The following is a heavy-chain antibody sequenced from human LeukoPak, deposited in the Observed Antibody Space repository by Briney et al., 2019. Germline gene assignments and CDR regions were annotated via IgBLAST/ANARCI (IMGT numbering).Heavy chain of an antibody. CDR3: ARDRSGRFDP. CDR1: GFMLSSFW. Sequence: GGSLRLSCAASGFMLSSFWMSWVRQAPGKGLEWVAIIPSGGGNIYYADSVRGRFTISRDNSQNTLYLQMDSLRAEDTAVYYCARDRSGRFDPWGQGTLVTVSS. J-gene: IGHJ5*02. V-gene: IGHV3-30*03. D-gene: IGHD3-10*01. CDR2: IPSGGGNI.